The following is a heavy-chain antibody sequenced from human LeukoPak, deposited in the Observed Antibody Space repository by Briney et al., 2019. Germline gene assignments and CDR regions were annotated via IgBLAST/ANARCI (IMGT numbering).Heavy chain of an antibody. CDR1: GFTFSSYG. CDR3: AKISSGPTGY. D-gene: IGHD6-19*01. V-gene: IGHV3-30*18. CDR2: ISYDGSNK. J-gene: IGHJ4*02. Sequence: GGSLRLSCAASGFTFSSYGMHWVRQAPGKGLEWVAVISYDGSNKYYADSVKGRFTISRDNPKNTLYLQMNSLRAEDTAVYYCAKISSGPTGYWGQGTLVTVSS.